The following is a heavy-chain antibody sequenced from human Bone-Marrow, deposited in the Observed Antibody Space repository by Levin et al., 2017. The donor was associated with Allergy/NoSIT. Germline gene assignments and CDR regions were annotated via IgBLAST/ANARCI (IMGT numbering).Heavy chain of an antibody. J-gene: IGHJ4*02. Sequence: SCVASGFTFSSYEMNWVRQAPGKGLEWISYINSRGATIYYADSVKGRFTITRDNAKNSLYLQLNSLRVEDTAVYYCARGTATMVSSDYWGQGTLVTVTS. CDR3: ARGTATMVSSDY. CDR2: INSRGATI. V-gene: IGHV3-48*03. D-gene: IGHD4-17*01. CDR1: GFTFSSYE.